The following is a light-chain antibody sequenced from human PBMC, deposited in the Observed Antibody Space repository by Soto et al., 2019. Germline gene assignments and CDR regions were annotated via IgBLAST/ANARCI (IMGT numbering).Light chain of an antibody. CDR3: QQYDNLPRALT. Sequence: DIQMTQSPSSLSASVGDRVTITCQASQDISNYLNWYQQKPGKAPKLLIYDASNLETGVPSRFSGSGSGTDFTFTISSLQPEDIATYYCQQYDNLPRALTFGGGTKV. CDR1: QDISNY. CDR2: DAS. V-gene: IGKV1-33*01. J-gene: IGKJ4*01.